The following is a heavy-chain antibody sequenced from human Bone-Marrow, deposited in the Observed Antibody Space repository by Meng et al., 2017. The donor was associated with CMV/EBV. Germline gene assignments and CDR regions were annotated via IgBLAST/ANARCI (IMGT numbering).Heavy chain of an antibody. CDR1: GGSFSGYY. D-gene: IGHD6-19*01. J-gene: IGHJ4*02. Sequence: GSLRLSCAVYGGSFSGYYWSWIRQPPGKGLEWIGEINHSGSTNYNPSLKSRVTISVDTSKNQFSLKLSSVTAADTAVYYCARNRLSGPTLDYWGQGTLVTVSS. V-gene: IGHV4-34*01. CDR3: ARNRLSGPTLDY. CDR2: INHSGST.